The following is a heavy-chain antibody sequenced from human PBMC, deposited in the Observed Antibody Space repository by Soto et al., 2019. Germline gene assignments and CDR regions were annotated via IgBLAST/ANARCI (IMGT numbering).Heavy chain of an antibody. CDR3: EREYVDTITGPSTFDY. CDR2: TYYRSKWYN. Sequence: SQTLSLTCAISGDSVSSNSAAWNWIRQSPSRGLEWLGRTYYRSKWYNDYAVSVKSRITTNPDTSKNQYSLQLNSVTPEDTAVYYCEREYVDTITGPSTFDYWGQGTLVTVSS. V-gene: IGHV6-1*01. CDR1: GDSVSSNSAA. D-gene: IGHD3-16*01. J-gene: IGHJ4*02.